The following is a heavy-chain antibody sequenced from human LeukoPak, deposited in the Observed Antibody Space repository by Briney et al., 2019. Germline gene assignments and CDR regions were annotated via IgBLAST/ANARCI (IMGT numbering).Heavy chain of an antibody. CDR2: IYTSGST. CDR3: ARDGGYSNWFDP. D-gene: IGHD2-21*01. J-gene: IGHJ5*02. V-gene: IGHV4-4*07. Sequence: SETLSLTCTVSGGSISSYYWSWIRQPAGKGLGWIGRIYTSGSTNYNPSLKSRVTMSVDTSKNQFSLKLSSVTAADTAVYYCARDGGYSNWFDPWGQGTLVTVSS. CDR1: GGSISSYY.